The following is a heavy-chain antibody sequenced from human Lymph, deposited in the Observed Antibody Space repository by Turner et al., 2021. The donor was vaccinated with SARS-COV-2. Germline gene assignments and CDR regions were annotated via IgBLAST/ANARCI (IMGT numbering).Heavy chain of an antibody. D-gene: IGHD4-17*01. V-gene: IGHV3-21*01. J-gene: IGHJ4*02. CDR1: GFTFSTDS. Sequence: EVQLVESGGGLVKPGGSLRLPCAASGFTFSTDSMNWVRQAPGKGLEWISSSSSSSSYIYYADSVKGRFTISRDDAKNSLYLQMNSLGAEDTAVYCCASDIPTTADYFDYWGQGTLVTVSS. CDR2: SSSSSSYI. CDR3: ASDIPTTADYFDY.